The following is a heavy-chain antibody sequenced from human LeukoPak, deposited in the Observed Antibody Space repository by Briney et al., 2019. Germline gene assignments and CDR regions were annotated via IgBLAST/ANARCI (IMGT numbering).Heavy chain of an antibody. Sequence: GGSLRLSCAASGFTFHDYAMHWLRQVPGKGLEWVLRITWNSGSVLYADSVRGRLTISRDNAKNSLYLQMNSLRPEDMAFYYCAKGLGVASLIVDALDMWGQGTMVTV. CDR3: AKGLGVASLIVDALDM. D-gene: IGHD3/OR15-3a*01. CDR2: ITWNSGSV. V-gene: IGHV3-9*03. CDR1: GFTFHDYA. J-gene: IGHJ3*02.